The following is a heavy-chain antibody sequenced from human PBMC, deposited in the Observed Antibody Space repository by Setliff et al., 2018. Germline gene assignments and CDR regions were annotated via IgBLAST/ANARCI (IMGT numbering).Heavy chain of an antibody. D-gene: IGHD3-10*01. CDR3: ANEGLGRDGNNYINWFAS. V-gene: IGHV3-30*18. J-gene: IGHJ5*01. CDR1: GFIFSSYE. Sequence: GGSLRLSCAVSGFIFSSYEMNWVRQAPGRGPEWVAVISYDGIKTYYADSVKGRFSISRDNSRNSLYLQMNSLRAEDTAVYYCANEGLGRDGNNYINWFASWGQGTLVTVSS. CDR2: ISYDGIKT.